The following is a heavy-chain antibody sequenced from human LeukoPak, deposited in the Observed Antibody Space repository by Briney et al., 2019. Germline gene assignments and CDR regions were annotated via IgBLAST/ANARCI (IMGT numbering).Heavy chain of an antibody. V-gene: IGHV3-23*01. CDR3: AKDANYYDSSGYLIPFDY. CDR2: ISGNGHQT. CDR1: GFTFSRFA. Sequence: GGSRRLSCSASGFTFSRFAMTWVRQLPGRGLEWVSSISGNGHQTYYADSVKGRFSVSRDNSKNILYLQMDSLRADDSALYYCAKDANYYDSSGYLIPFDYWGQGTLVTVST. J-gene: IGHJ4*02. D-gene: IGHD3-22*01.